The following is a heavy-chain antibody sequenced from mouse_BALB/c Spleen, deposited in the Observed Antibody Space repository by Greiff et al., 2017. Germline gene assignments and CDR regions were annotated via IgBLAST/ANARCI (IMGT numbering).Heavy chain of an antibody. V-gene: IGHV5-6*01. Sequence: EVQGVESGGDLVKPGGSLKLSCAASGFTFSSYGMSWVRQTPDKRLEWVATISSGGSYTYYPDSVKGRFTISRDNAKNTLYLQMSSLKSEDTAMYYCARHQFITTVVPQQDAMDYWGQGTSVTVSS. D-gene: IGHD1-1*01. CDR3: ARHQFITTVVPQQDAMDY. CDR2: ISSGGSYT. J-gene: IGHJ4*01. CDR1: GFTFSSYG.